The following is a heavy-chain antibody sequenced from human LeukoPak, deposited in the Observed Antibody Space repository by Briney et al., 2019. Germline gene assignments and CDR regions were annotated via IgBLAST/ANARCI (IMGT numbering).Heavy chain of an antibody. Sequence: GGSLRLSCAASGFTFSSYAMSWVRQAPGKGLEWVSAISGSGGSTYYADSVKGRFTISRDNSKNTLYLQMNSLRAEDTAVYYCAKSLYDPRVVVPAAIVGAFDIWGQGTMVTVSS. J-gene: IGHJ3*02. CDR1: GFTFSSYA. CDR3: AKSLYDPRVVVPAAIVGAFDI. D-gene: IGHD2-2*01. V-gene: IGHV3-23*01. CDR2: ISGSGGST.